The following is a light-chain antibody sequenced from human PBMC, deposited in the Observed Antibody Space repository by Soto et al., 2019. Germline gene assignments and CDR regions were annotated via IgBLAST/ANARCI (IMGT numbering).Light chain of an antibody. Sequence: VLTQSPATLSLSPGERATLSCRASQSIHTSFAWYPQQPGQPPRLVVYDSTLRANGVPDRFGGSRSGTEFTLTINNQEPQDFAVYYCQQRNVWPPITFGQGTRLQIK. CDR1: QSIHTS. CDR2: DST. J-gene: IGKJ5*01. V-gene: IGKV3-11*01. CDR3: QQRNVWPPIT.